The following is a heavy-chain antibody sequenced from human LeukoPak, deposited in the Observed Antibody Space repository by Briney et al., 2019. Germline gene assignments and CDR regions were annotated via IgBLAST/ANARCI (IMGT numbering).Heavy chain of an antibody. V-gene: IGHV3-33*06. CDR3: AKDFGTYYDSSGYYFPFDY. D-gene: IGHD3-22*01. CDR1: GFTFSSYG. J-gene: IGHJ4*02. Sequence: PGGSLRLSCAASGFTFSSYGMHWVRQAPGKGLEWVAVIWYDGSNKYYADSVKGRFTISRDNSKNTLYLQMNSLRAEDTAVYYCAKDFGTYYDSSGYYFPFDYWGQGTLVTVSS. CDR2: IWYDGSNK.